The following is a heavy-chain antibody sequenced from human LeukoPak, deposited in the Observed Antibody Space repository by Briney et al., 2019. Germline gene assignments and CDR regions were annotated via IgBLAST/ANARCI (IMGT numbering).Heavy chain of an antibody. CDR1: GGSISCSSYY. V-gene: IGHV4-39*01. D-gene: IGHD6-19*01. J-gene: IGHJ3*02. CDR3: ARLTPVAGNAFDI. CDR2: IYYSGST. Sequence: SETLSLTCTVSGGSISCSSYYWGWIRQPPGKGLEWIGSIYYSGSTYYNPSLKSRVTISVDTSKNQFSLKLSSVTAADTAVYYCARLTPVAGNAFDIWGKGTMVTVSS.